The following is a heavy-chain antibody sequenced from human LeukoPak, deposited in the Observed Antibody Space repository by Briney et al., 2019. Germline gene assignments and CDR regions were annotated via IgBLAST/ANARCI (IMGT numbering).Heavy chain of an antibody. J-gene: IGHJ4*02. Sequence: ASVKVSCKVSGYTLTELSMHWVRQAPGKGLEWMGGFDPEDGETIYAQKFQGRVTMTGDTSTSTVHMELSGLRSEDTAVYYCARDQEGFDYWGQGTLVTVSS. CDR3: ARDQEGFDY. V-gene: IGHV1-24*01. CDR1: GYTLTELS. CDR2: FDPEDGET.